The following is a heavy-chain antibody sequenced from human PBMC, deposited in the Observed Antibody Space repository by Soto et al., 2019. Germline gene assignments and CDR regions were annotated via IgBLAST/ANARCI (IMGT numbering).Heavy chain of an antibody. D-gene: IGHD3-22*01. CDR1: SGCISRWY. CDR3: ARETYYYDSSGSPASYDYGMDV. Sequence: SETLSLTCPVCSGCISRWYPCWLKQPAGKGLEWIGRIYTSGSTNYNPSLKSRVTMSVDTSKNQFSLKLSSVTAADTAVYYCARETYYYDSSGSPASYDYGMDVWGQGTTVTVSS. V-gene: IGHV4-4*07. J-gene: IGHJ6*02. CDR2: IYTSGST.